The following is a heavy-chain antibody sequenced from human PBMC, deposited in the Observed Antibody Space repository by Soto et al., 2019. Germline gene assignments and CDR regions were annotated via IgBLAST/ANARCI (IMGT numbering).Heavy chain of an antibody. CDR2: MEPSSGKT. CDR1: GYSFTSLD. CDR3: ARGVTAGVDY. D-gene: IGHD1-26*01. J-gene: IGHJ4*02. V-gene: IGHV1-8*01. Sequence: GASGKVSCKASGYSFTSLDINWVRQTAGQGLEWMGWMEPSSGKTGYAQKFHDRVTMTSDTSINTAYMELTTLTSDDTAFYYCARGVTAGVDYWGQGTLVTVSS.